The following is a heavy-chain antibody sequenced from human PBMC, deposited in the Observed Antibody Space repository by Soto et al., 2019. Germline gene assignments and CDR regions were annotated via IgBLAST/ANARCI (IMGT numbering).Heavy chain of an antibody. CDR3: AKRRLLGPRSPFDY. V-gene: IGHV3-23*01. Sequence: GGSLRLSCAASGFTFSSYAMSWVRQAPGKGLEWVSAISGSGGSTYYADSVKGRFTISRDNSKNTLYLEMNSLRAEDTAVYYCAKRRLLGPRSPFDYWGQGTLVTVSS. D-gene: IGHD3-22*01. CDR1: GFTFSSYA. J-gene: IGHJ4*02. CDR2: ISGSGGST.